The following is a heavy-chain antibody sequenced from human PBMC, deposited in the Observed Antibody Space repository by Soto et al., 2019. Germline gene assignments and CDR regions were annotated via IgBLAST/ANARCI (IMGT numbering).Heavy chain of an antibody. CDR1: GYSFTSYW. V-gene: IGHV5-51*01. CDR2: IYPGDSDT. J-gene: IGHJ4*02. D-gene: IGHD6-19*01. Sequence: PGESLKISCKGSGYSFTSYWIGWVRQMPGKGLEWMGIIYPGDSDTRYSPSFQGQVTISADKSISTAYLQWSSLKASDTAMYYWARKYSSGWYLTYYFDYWGQGTLVTVSS. CDR3: ARKYSSGWYLTYYFDY.